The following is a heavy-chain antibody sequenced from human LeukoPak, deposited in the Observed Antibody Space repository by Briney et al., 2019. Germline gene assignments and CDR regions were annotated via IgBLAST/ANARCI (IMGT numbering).Heavy chain of an antibody. CDR3: ALVVPAALGWFDP. CDR2: IYPGDSDT. J-gene: IGHJ5*02. Sequence: GESLKISCKGSGYSYTSYWIGWVRQMPGKGLEWMGIIYPGDSDTRYSPSFQGQVTISADKSISTAYLQWSSLKASDTAMYYCALVVPAALGWFDPWGQGTLVTVSS. V-gene: IGHV5-51*01. D-gene: IGHD2-2*01. CDR1: GYSYTSYW.